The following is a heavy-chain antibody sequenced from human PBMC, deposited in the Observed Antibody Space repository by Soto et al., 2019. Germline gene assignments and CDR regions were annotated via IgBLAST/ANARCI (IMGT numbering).Heavy chain of an antibody. Sequence: QVQLVQSGTEVKKPGASVKVSCKASGYTFTSYGISWVRQAPGQGLEWMGWISAYNGNTNYAQKLQGRATMTTDTPKSTAYMELKSLRSADTAVYYCERGRPFSISWEPNDPWGQGTLVTVSS. CDR1: GYTFTSYG. CDR3: ERGRPFSISWEPNDP. J-gene: IGHJ5*02. V-gene: IGHV1-18*04. D-gene: IGHD6-13*01. CDR2: ISAYNGNT.